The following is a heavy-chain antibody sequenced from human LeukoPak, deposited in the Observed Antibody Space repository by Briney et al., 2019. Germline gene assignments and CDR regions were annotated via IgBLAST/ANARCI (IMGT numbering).Heavy chain of an antibody. V-gene: IGHV1-18*01. J-gene: IGHJ5*02. CDR2: ISAYNGNT. Sequence: ASVMVSCKASGYTFTSYGISWVRRAPGQGLEWMGWISAYNGNTNYAQKLQRRVTMTTDTSTSTAYMELRSLRSDDTAVYYCARESPGLRNWFDPWAGGTVDTVSS. CDR3: ARESPGLRNWFDP. CDR1: GYTFTSYG. D-gene: IGHD1-14*01.